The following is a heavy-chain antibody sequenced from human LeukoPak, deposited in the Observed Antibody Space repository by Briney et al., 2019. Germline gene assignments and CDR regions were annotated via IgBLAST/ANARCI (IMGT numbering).Heavy chain of an antibody. D-gene: IGHD5-12*01. CDR1: GFTFSSYG. CDR2: ISGSGGNT. V-gene: IGHV3-23*01. Sequence: PGGSLRLSCVASGFTFSSYGMSWVRQAPGKGLEWVSGISGSGGNTYYTDSVKGRFTISRDNSKNTLYLQMNSLRAEDTAVYYCARGPSGYHNTGGQGTLVTVSS. CDR3: ARGPSGYHNT. J-gene: IGHJ4*02.